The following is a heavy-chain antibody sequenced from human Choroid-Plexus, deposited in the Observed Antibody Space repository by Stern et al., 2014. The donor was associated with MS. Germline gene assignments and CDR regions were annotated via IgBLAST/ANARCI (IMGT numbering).Heavy chain of an antibody. CDR3: AKDRQYLTYFFDH. J-gene: IGHJ5*02. CDR2: VSYDGSNK. Sequence: VQLVESGGGVVQPGRPLRLSCVASGFTFGSCAMNWVRQAPGKGLEWVAGVSYDGSNKYYVDSVKGRFTISRDNSQNTLYMQMSSLRPEDTAVYYCAKDRQYLTYFFDHWGQGSLVTVSS. V-gene: IGHV3-30*18. D-gene: IGHD2/OR15-2a*01. CDR1: GFTFGSCA.